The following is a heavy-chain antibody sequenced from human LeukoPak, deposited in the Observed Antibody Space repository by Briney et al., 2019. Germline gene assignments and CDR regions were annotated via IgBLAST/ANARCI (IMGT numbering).Heavy chain of an antibody. CDR3: ARGDPRSGSYFDY. V-gene: IGHV3-53*04. CDR1: GFTVSSNY. Sequence: GGSLRLSCAASGFTVSSNYMSWVRQAPGKGLEWVSVIYSGGSTYYADSVKGRFTISRHNSRNTLYLQMNSLRAEDTAVYYCARGDPRSGSYFDYWGQGTLVTVSS. D-gene: IGHD1-26*01. CDR2: IYSGGST. J-gene: IGHJ4*02.